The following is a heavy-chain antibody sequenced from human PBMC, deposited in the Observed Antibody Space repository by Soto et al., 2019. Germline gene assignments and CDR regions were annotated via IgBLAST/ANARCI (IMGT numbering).Heavy chain of an antibody. CDR1: DYTVLNFG. V-gene: IGHV1-18*01. CDR3: ARGSPAGAFDI. J-gene: IGHJ3*02. Sequence: ASVKVSCKTADYTVLNFGLSWVRQAPGQGLEWMGWITAYNGDTNYAQKFQGRVTMTTDTSTRTAYMEVRSLSYDDTAVYYCARGSPAGAFDIWGQGTLVTVSS. D-gene: IGHD3-10*01. CDR2: ITAYNGDT.